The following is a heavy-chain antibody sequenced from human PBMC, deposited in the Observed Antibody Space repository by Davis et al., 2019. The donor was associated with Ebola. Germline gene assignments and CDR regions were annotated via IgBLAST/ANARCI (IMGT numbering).Heavy chain of an antibody. Sequence: GESLKISCAASGFTFSTYAMSWARQAPGKGLEWVSAISGSGGSTYYADSVKGRFTISRDNSKNTLYLQMNSLRGEDTAVYYCARTPHYYDSSGYYHENWFDPWGQGTLVTVSS. D-gene: IGHD3-22*01. J-gene: IGHJ5*02. V-gene: IGHV3-23*01. CDR3: ARTPHYYDSSGYYHENWFDP. CDR1: GFTFSTYA. CDR2: ISGSGGST.